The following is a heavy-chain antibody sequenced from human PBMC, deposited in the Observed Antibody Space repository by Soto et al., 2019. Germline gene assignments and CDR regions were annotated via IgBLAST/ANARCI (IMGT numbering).Heavy chain of an antibody. CDR3: ARESEDLTSNFDY. Sequence: WGSLRLSCAASGFTFTRYSINLCRHSPGKGLEWVSSISSTTNYIYYGDSMKGRFTISRDNAKNSLYLEMNSLRAEDTAVYYCARESEDLTSNFDYWGQGTLVTVSS. J-gene: IGHJ4*02. V-gene: IGHV3-21*06. CDR2: ISSTTNYI. CDR1: GFTFTRYS.